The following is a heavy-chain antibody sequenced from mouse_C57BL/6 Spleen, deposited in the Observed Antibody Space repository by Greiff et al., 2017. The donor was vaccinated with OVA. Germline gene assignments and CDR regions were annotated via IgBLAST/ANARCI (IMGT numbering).Heavy chain of an antibody. CDR2: ISYDGSN. CDR3: ARDFLGFAY. J-gene: IGHJ3*01. V-gene: IGHV3-6*01. Sequence: VQLKESGPGLVKPSQSLSLTCSVTGYSITSGYYWNWIRQFPGNKLEWMGYISYDGSNNYNPSLKNRISITRDTSKNQFFLKLNSVTTEDTATYYCARDFLGFAYWGQGTLVTVSA. CDR1: GYSITSGYY.